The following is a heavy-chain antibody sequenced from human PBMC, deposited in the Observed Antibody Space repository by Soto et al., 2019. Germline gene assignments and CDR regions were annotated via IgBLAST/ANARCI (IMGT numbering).Heavy chain of an antibody. Sequence: GGSLRLSCAASGFTFSSYSMNWVRQAPGKGLEWVSYISSSSSTIYYADSLKGRFTISRDNAKNSLYLQMNSLRAEDTAVYYCARDRGGIVVVVAALHAFDIWGQGTMVTVSS. J-gene: IGHJ3*02. CDR3: ARDRGGIVVVVAALHAFDI. CDR1: GFTFSSYS. CDR2: ISSSSSTI. D-gene: IGHD2-15*01. V-gene: IGHV3-48*04.